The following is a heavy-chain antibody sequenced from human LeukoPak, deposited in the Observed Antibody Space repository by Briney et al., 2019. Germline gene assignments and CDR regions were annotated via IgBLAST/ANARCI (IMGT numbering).Heavy chain of an antibody. J-gene: IGHJ4*02. CDR1: GGSISSGDYY. Sequence: SETLSLTCTVSGGSISSGDYYWSWIRQPPGKGLEWIGYIYYSGSTYYNPSLKSRVTISVDTSKNQFSLKLSSVTAADTAVYYCARVPGYGVGSYYSAYWGQGTLVTVSS. D-gene: IGHD3-10*01. V-gene: IGHV4-30-4*08. CDR2: IYYSGST. CDR3: ARVPGYGVGSYYSAY.